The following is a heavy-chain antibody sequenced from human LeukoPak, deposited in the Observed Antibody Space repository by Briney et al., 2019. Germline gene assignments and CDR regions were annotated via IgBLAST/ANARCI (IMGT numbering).Heavy chain of an antibody. CDR2: ISAYNSNT. CDR3: ARGLRSYPAALNFDY. D-gene: IGHD1-26*01. CDR1: GYTFTSYG. J-gene: IGHJ4*02. V-gene: IGHV1-18*01. Sequence: ASVTVSCKASGYTFTSYGISWVRQAPGQGLEWMGWISAYNSNTNYAQKLQGRVTMTTDTSTSTAYMELRSLRSDDTAVYFCARGLRSYPAALNFDYWGQGTLVTVSS.